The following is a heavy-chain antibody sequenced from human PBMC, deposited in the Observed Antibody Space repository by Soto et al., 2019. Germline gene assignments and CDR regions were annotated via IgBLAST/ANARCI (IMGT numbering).Heavy chain of an antibody. CDR1: GYSISSGYY. J-gene: IGHJ6*02. V-gene: IGHV4-38-2*02. D-gene: IGHD3-3*01. Sequence: SETLSLTCAVSGYSISSGYYWGWIRQPPGKGLEWIGSIYHSGSTYYNPSLKSRVTISVDTSKNQFSLKLGSVTAADTAVYYCARDRDFWSGLYGMDVWGQGTTVTVSS. CDR3: ARDRDFWSGLYGMDV. CDR2: IYHSGST.